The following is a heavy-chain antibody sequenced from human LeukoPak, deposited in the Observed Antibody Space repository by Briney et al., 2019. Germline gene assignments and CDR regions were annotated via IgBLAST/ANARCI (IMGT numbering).Heavy chain of an antibody. CDR1: GYTFTGYY. Sequence: ASVKVSCKASGYTFTGYYMHWVRQAPGQGLEWMGWINPNSGGTNYAQKFQGRVTMTRDTSISTAYMELSRLRSDDTAVYYCARVLKYSSSPETIAAAGVDYWGQGTLVTVSS. D-gene: IGHD6-13*01. CDR3: ARVLKYSSSPETIAAAGVDY. CDR2: INPNSGGT. J-gene: IGHJ4*02. V-gene: IGHV1-2*02.